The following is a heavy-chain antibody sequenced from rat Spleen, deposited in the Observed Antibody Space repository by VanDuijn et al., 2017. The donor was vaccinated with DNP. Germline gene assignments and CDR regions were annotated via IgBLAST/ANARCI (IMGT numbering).Heavy chain of an antibody. CDR2: ISYSGIT. V-gene: IGHV3-1*01. CDR1: GYSITSNY. CDR3: ARTVYYYGTYIPFDY. J-gene: IGHJ2*01. Sequence: GQLQESGPGLVKPSQSLSLTCSVTGYSITSNYWGWIRKFPGNKMEWMAYISYSGITGYNPSLKSRISITRDTSKNQFFLHLNSVTTDDTATYYCARTVYYYGTYIPFDYWGRGVMVTVSS. D-gene: IGHD1-2*01.